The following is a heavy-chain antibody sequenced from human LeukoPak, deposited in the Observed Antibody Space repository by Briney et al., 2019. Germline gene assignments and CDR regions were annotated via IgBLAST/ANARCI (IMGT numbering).Heavy chain of an antibody. CDR3: VRQMIRFWFDP. Sequence: PGGSLRLSCAASGFTFSLYWMTWVRQSPGKGLEWVADINPDGSQKYSVDSVKGRFTISRDNAKNAVFLQMNSLRDDDTAVYYCVRQMIRFWFDPWGQGTRVTVSS. CDR2: INPDGSQK. D-gene: IGHD3-16*01. J-gene: IGHJ5*02. CDR1: GFTFSLYW. V-gene: IGHV3-7*01.